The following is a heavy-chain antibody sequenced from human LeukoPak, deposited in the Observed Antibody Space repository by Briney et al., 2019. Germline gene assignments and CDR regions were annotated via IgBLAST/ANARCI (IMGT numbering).Heavy chain of an antibody. Sequence: GGSLRLSCAASGFTFSSYSMNWVRQAPGKGLEWVSSISSSSSYIYYADSVKGRFTISRDNAKNSLYLQMNSLRAEDTAVYYCAGDMTTVTPRHAFDIWGQGTMVTVSS. V-gene: IGHV3-21*04. J-gene: IGHJ3*02. D-gene: IGHD4-17*01. CDR3: AGDMTTVTPRHAFDI. CDR2: ISSSSSYI. CDR1: GFTFSSYS.